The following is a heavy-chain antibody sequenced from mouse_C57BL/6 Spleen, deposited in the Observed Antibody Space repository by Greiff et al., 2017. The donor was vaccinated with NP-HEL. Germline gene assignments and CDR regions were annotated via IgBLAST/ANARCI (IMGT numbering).Heavy chain of an antibody. Sequence: EVQLQQSGPELVKPGASVKIPCTASGYTFTDYNMDWVKQSHGKSLEWIGDINPNNGGTIYNQKLNGKATLTVDKSSSTAYMEHRSLTAEDTTVYYGAKGLSMDYWGQGTSVTVSS. D-gene: IGHD1-1*02. J-gene: IGHJ4*01. CDR3: AKGLSMDY. CDR1: GYTFTDYN. V-gene: IGHV1-18*01. CDR2: INPNNGGT.